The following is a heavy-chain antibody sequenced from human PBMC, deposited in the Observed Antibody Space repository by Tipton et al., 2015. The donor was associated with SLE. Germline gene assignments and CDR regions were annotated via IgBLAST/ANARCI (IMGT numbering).Heavy chain of an antibody. D-gene: IGHD3-22*01. Sequence: TLSLTCTVSGGSISSGTFYWGWIRQPPGKGLEWIGSVYHSGSTYYNPSLKSRVTISVDTTKNEFSLKLTSVTAADTAVYFCARDRYYESSGFPYYFDYWGHGTLVHVSS. CDR3: ARDRYYESSGFPYYFDY. V-gene: IGHV4-39*07. CDR2: VYHSGST. CDR1: GGSISSGTFY. J-gene: IGHJ4*01.